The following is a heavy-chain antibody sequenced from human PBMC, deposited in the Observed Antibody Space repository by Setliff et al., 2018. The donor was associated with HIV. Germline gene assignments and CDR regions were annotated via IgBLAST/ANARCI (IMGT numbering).Heavy chain of an antibody. D-gene: IGHD1-7*01. CDR1: GDSFNNYY. J-gene: IGHJ6*03. CDR3: ARHRQGLTGSTPGYYMDV. Sequence: PSETLSLTCTVSGDSFNNYYCSWIRQLPGKGLEWIAYMSYSGSTYYNPSLKSRVTMSVDTSKNQFSLKLSSVTAADTAVYYCARHRQGLTGSTPGYYMDVWGKGTTVTVSS. CDR2: MSYSGST. V-gene: IGHV4-59*04.